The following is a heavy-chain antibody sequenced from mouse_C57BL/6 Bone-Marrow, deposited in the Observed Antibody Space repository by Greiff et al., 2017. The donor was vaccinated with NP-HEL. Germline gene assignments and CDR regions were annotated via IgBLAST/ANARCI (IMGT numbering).Heavy chain of an antibody. J-gene: IGHJ2*01. CDR2: IYPGSGHT. V-gene: IGHV1-66*01. Sequence: VMLVESGPELVKPGASVKISCKASGYSFTSYYIHWVKQRPGQGLEWIGWIYPGSGHTKYNEKFKGKATLTADTSSSTAYMQRSSLTSEDSAVYYCASPYDLDYWGQGTTLTVSS. CDR1: GYSFTSYY. D-gene: IGHD2-3*01. CDR3: ASPYDLDY.